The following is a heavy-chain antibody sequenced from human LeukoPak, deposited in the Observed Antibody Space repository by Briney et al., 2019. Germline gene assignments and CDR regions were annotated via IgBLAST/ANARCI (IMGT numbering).Heavy chain of an antibody. V-gene: IGHV3-11*04. J-gene: IGHJ4*02. Sequence: PGGSLRLSCAASGFTFGDYYMSWIRQAPGKGLEWVSYISSSGSTIYYADSVKGRFTISRDNAKNSLYLQMNSLRAEDTAVYYCARDKYPYCSGGSCYGAHYWGQGTLVTVSS. CDR1: GFTFGDYY. CDR3: ARDKYPYCSGGSCYGAHY. D-gene: IGHD2-15*01. CDR2: ISSSGSTI.